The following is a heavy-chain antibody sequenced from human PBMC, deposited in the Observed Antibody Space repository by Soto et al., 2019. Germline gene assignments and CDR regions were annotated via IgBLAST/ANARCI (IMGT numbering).Heavy chain of an antibody. CDR1: GYTFTSYD. CDR3: ARWPDGYYYDGMDV. D-gene: IGHD2-8*01. Sequence: QVQLVQSGAEVKKPGASVKVSCKASGYTFTSYDINWVRQATGQGLEWMGWMNPNSGNTGYAQKFQGRVTMTRNTAISTAYTELSSLRSEDSAVFYCARWPDGYYYDGMDVWGQGTTVTVSS. CDR2: MNPNSGNT. J-gene: IGHJ6*02. V-gene: IGHV1-8*01.